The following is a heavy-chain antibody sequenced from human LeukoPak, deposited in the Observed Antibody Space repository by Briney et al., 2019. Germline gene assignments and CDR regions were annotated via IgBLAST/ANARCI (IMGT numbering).Heavy chain of an antibody. CDR2: INHSGST. J-gene: IGHJ3*02. Sequence: PSETLSLTCAVYGVSFSGYCLSWIRQAPGKGLEWIEEINHSGSTNYNASLKSRVTISVDTSKNQFSLKLSSVTAADTAVYYCARGRRYSSSCFDIWGQGTMVTVSS. CDR1: GVSFSGYC. V-gene: IGHV4-34*01. CDR3: ARGRRYSSSCFDI. D-gene: IGHD6-13*01.